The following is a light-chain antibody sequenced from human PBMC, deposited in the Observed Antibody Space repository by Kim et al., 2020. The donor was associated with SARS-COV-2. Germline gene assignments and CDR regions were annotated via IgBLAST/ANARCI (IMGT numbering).Light chain of an antibody. J-gene: IGKJ1*01. CDR1: QSLSTW. Sequence: STLSATVGDSVTTTGRASQSLSTWMAWYQQKPGNAPKLLIYKAYTLESGVPSRFSGSGSGTEFSLPISSLQPDDFATYYCQHPTAFGRGTKVEIK. V-gene: IGKV1-5*03. CDR2: KAY. CDR3: QHPTA.